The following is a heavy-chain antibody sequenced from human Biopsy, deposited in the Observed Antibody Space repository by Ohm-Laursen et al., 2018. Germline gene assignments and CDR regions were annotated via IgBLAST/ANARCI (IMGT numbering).Heavy chain of an antibody. CDR1: GFTFDDYG. V-gene: IGHV3-9*01. Sequence: SLRLSCAAFGFTFDDYGMHWVRQLPGKGLEWVSGIRRNSAIIDYADSVRGRFTISRDNARRFLFLQMNNLKSEDTAFYYCARDRGGARYGMDVWGRGTTVTVSS. CDR3: ARDRGGARYGMDV. J-gene: IGHJ6*02. CDR2: IRRNSAII. D-gene: IGHD1-26*01.